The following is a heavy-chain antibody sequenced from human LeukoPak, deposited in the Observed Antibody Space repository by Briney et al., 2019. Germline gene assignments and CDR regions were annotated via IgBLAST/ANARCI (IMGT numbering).Heavy chain of an antibody. D-gene: IGHD2-15*01. V-gene: IGHV1-2*02. CDR1: GYTFTGYY. Sequence: ASVKVSCEASGYTFTGYYMHWVRQAPGQGLEWMGWINPNSGGTNYAQKFQGRVTMTRDTSISTAYMELSRLRSDDTAVYYCARTYCGGGSCYEPWDYWGQGTLVTVSS. J-gene: IGHJ4*02. CDR3: ARTYCGGGSCYEPWDY. CDR2: INPNSGGT.